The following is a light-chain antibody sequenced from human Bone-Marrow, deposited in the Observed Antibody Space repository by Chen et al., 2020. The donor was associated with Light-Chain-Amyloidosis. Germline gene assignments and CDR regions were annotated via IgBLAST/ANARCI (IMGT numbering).Light chain of an antibody. CDR3: QSYQGSSQGV. J-gene: IGLJ3*02. Sequence: NFMLTQPHSVSESPGKTVIISCTRSSGSIATNYVQWYQQRPGSSPTPVIYEDDQRPSGVPARFSGSIDRSSNSASLTISGLKTEDEADYYCQSYQGSSQGVFGGGTKLTVL. V-gene: IGLV6-57*01. CDR2: EDD. CDR1: SGSIATNY.